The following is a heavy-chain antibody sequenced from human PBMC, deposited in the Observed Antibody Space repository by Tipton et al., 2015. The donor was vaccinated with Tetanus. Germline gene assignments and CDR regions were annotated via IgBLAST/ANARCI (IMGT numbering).Heavy chain of an antibody. V-gene: IGHV4-39*01. CDR2: IYESGDT. CDR3: ARHQSGYFTPFDY. D-gene: IGHD3-3*01. Sequence: TLSLTCTVSGGSIRGGTFYWGWIRQPPGKGLEWVGSIYESGDTYYIPSLKSRVTISVDTSKNQFSLTLNSMAAADTGVYYCARHQSGYFTPFDYWGQGKLVTVSS. CDR1: GGSIRGGTFY. J-gene: IGHJ4*02.